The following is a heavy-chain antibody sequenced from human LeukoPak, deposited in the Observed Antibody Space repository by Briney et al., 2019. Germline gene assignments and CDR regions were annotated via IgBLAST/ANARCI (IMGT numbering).Heavy chain of an antibody. CDR3: APTSPGRYGAFDI. J-gene: IGHJ3*02. D-gene: IGHD1-26*01. V-gene: IGHV3-30*02. CDR1: GFTFSSYG. CDR2: IRYDGSNK. Sequence: GGSLRLSCAASGFTFSSYGMHWVRQAPGKGLEWVAFIRYDGSNKYYADSVKGRFTISRDNSKSTLYLQMNSLRAEGTAVYYCAPTSPGRYGAFDIWGQGTMVTVSS.